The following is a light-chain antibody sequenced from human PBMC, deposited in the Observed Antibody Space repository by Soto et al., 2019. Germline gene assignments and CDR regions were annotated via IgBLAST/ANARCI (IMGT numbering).Light chain of an antibody. CDR2: GAS. Sequence: EIVMTQSPATLSVSPCGRATLSCRASQSISDTLAWYQQKPGQAPRLLIHGASTRATGFPARFSGSGSGTEFILTISSVESEDFAIYYCQQHNDWPTFGQGTRLEIK. J-gene: IGKJ5*01. CDR3: QQHNDWPT. V-gene: IGKV3-15*01. CDR1: QSISDT.